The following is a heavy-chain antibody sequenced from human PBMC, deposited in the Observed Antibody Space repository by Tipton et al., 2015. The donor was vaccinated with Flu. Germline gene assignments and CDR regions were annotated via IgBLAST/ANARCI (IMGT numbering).Heavy chain of an antibody. V-gene: IGHV3-21*01. D-gene: IGHD3-16*02. CDR3: ARDEYPYVWGSYRYAGDLDF. J-gene: IGHJ4*02. Sequence: SLRLSCAASGFTFNIYNFNWVRQAPGKGLEWISSISSGGTYIYYADSVEGRFTISRDDAKSSLYLQMNSLRVEDTAIYYCARDEYPYVWGSYRYAGDLDFWGQGTLVSVSS. CDR2: ISSGGTYI. CDR1: GFTFNIYN.